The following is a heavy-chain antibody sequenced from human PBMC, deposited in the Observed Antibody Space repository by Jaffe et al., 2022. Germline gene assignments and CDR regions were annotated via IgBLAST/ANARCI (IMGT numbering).Heavy chain of an antibody. CDR3: AKDSSIVVWFGEAKGYMDV. V-gene: IGHV3-30*02. J-gene: IGHJ6*03. D-gene: IGHD3-10*01. Sequence: QVQLVESGGGVVQPGGSLRLSCAASGFTFSSYGMHWVRQAPGKGLEWVAFIRYDGSNKYYADSVKGRFTISRDNSKNTLYLQMNSLRAEDTAVYYCAKDSSIVVWFGEAKGYMDVWGKGTTVTVSS. CDR1: GFTFSSYG. CDR2: IRYDGSNK.